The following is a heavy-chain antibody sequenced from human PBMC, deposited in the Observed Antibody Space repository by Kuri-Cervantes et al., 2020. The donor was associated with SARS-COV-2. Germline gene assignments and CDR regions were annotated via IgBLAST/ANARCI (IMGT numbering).Heavy chain of an antibody. J-gene: IGHJ6*02. CDR3: ARGGRIAVAGILLPLYYYGMDV. CDR2: IYYSGST. V-gene: IGHV4-39*07. CDR1: GGSISSSSYY. Sequence: SETLSLTCTVSGGSISSSSYYWGWIRQPPGKGLEWIGSIYYSGSTNYNPSLKSRVTISVDTSKNQFSLRLSSVTAADTAVYYCARGGRIAVAGILLPLYYYGMDVWGQGTTVTVSS. D-gene: IGHD6-19*01.